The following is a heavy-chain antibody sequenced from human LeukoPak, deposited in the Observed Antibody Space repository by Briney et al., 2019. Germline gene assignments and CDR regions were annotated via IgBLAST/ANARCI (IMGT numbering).Heavy chain of an antibody. V-gene: IGHV3-23*01. J-gene: IGHJ4*02. CDR2: ISDSGSST. Sequence: PGGSLRLSCAASGFTFSSYAMIWVRQAPGKGLEWVSLISDSGSSTYYPDSVKGRFTISRDNSKNTVYLQMNSLRAEDTAVYYCARDASGSSTGLIDSWGQGTLVTVSS. CDR3: ARDASGSSTGLIDS. D-gene: IGHD1-26*01. CDR1: GFTFSSYA.